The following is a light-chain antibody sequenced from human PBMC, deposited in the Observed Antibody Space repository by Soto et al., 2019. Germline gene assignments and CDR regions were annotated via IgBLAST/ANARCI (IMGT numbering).Light chain of an antibody. CDR3: LQDHNYPLT. V-gene: IGKV1-6*02. J-gene: IGKJ1*01. CDR2: AAS. CDR1: QDIGND. Sequence: GDRVTLTFLASQDIGNDLGWYQQTPGKAPKVLIYAASSLQSGVPSRFSGSGSGTDFTLTISCLQPEDFTTYYCLQDHNYPLTFGQGAKVDI.